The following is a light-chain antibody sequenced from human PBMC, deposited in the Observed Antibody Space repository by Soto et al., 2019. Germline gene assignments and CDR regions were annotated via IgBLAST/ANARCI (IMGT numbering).Light chain of an antibody. V-gene: IGLV2-14*01. CDR2: T. Sequence: QSALTQPASVSGSPGQPITISCTGTRSDVGFYSYVSWYQLHPGKAPKLIIDTNRPSGVSNRFSGSKSGNTASLTVSGLQAEDEADYYCSSYAGSNNLVFGGGTKLTVL. CDR3: SSYAGSNNLV. CDR1: RSDVGFYSY. J-gene: IGLJ2*01.